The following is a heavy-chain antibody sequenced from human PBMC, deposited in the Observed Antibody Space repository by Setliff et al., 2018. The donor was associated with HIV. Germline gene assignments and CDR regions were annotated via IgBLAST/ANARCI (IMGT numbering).Heavy chain of an antibody. Sequence: EASVKVSCKASGYTFTSYTIHWVRQAPGQRLEWMGWINTGNANTKYSQKFQDRVTITRDTSASTAYKELSSLRSEDTAVYYCARDGRVLLWFGELAWYFDLWGRGTLVTVSS. CDR3: ARDGRVLLWFGELAWYFDL. D-gene: IGHD3-10*01. CDR1: GYTFTSYT. CDR2: INTGNANT. J-gene: IGHJ2*01. V-gene: IGHV1-3*04.